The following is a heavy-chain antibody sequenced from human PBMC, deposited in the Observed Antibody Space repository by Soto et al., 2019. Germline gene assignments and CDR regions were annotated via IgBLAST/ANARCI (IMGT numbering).Heavy chain of an antibody. CDR1: GYTFTSYG. D-gene: IGHD6-19*01. Sequence: QVQLVQSGAEVKKPGASVKVSCKASGYTFTSYGISWVRQAPGQGLEWMGWISAYNGNTNYAQKLQGRVTMTTDTTTSAAYMELRRLRSDDTAVYYCARGASQYSSGWLFDYWGQGTLVTVSS. CDR3: ARGASQYSSGWLFDY. CDR2: ISAYNGNT. V-gene: IGHV1-18*01. J-gene: IGHJ4*02.